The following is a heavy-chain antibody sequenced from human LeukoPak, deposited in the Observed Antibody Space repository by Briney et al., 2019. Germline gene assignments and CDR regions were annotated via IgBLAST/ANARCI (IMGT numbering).Heavy chain of an antibody. D-gene: IGHD3-3*01. V-gene: IGHV3-23*01. CDR2: ISGSGDST. CDR3: ATPVGARITIFGVVTT. Sequence: GGSLRLSCAASGFTFSNYAMSWVRQAPGKGLEWVSAISGSGDSTYYADSVKGRFTISRDNSKNTLYLQMNSLRAEDTAVYYCATPVGARITIFGVVTTWGQGTLVTVSS. J-gene: IGHJ5*02. CDR1: GFTFSNYA.